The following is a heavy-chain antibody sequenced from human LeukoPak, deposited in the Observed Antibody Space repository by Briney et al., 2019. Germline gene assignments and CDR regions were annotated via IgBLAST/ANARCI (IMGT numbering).Heavy chain of an antibody. D-gene: IGHD3-22*01. CDR1: GGSISSSNW. Sequence: SETLSLTCAVSGGSISSSNWWSWVRQPPGKGLEWIGEIYHSGSTNYNPSLKSRVTISVDKSKNQFSLKLSSVTAADTAVYYCASSPDPSSGHYYSLFDYWGQGTLVTVSS. J-gene: IGHJ4*02. CDR3: ASSPDPSSGHYYSLFDY. CDR2: IYHSGST. V-gene: IGHV4-4*02.